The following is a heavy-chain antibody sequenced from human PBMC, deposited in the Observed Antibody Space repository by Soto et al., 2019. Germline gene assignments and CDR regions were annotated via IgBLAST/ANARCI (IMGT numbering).Heavy chain of an antibody. J-gene: IGHJ6*02. CDR2: IIPIFGTE. D-gene: IGHD6-13*01. Sequence: QVQLVQSGAEVKKPGSSVRVSCKASGGTFSSYAISWVRQAPGQGLEWMGGIIPIFGTENYAQKFQGRVTITAHESTSTAYLELSSLRSEDTAVYYCARDRIAGSKSYYGMDVWGQGTTVTVSS. CDR3: ARDRIAGSKSYYGMDV. V-gene: IGHV1-69*01. CDR1: GGTFSSYA.